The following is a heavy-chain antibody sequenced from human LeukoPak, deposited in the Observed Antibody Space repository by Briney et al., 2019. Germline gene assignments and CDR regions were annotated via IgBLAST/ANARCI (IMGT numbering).Heavy chain of an antibody. CDR3: ARVKVIDAFDI. CDR1: GGSISSYY. Sequence: SETLSLTCTVSGGSISSYYWSWIRQPPGKGLEWIGYIYYSGSTNYNPSLKSRVTISVDTSKNQFSLKLSSVTAADMAVYYCARVKVIDAFDIWGQGTMVTVSS. CDR2: IYYSGST. V-gene: IGHV4-59*01. J-gene: IGHJ3*02. D-gene: IGHD3-22*01.